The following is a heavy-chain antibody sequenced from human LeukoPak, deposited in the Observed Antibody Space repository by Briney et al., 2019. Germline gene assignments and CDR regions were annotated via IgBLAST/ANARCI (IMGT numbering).Heavy chain of an antibody. CDR3: AREGYTSGWFRL. Sequence: GGSLRLSCAASGFTVSSNLMSWVRQAPGKGLEWGSVILTAGKTYYADSVKGRFTIARDDSKNMVYLQMNSLRAEDTAVYFCAREGYTSGWFRLWGQGTLVTVSS. J-gene: IGHJ4*02. V-gene: IGHV3-53*01. CDR2: ILTAGKT. CDR1: GFTVSSNL. D-gene: IGHD6-19*01.